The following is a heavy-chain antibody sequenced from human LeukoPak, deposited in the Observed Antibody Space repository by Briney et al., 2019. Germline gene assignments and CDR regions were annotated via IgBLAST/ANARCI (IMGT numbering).Heavy chain of an antibody. CDR2: IYPGDSDT. J-gene: IGHJ4*02. CDR3: GRRIGSGPKNDY. Sequence: GESLKISCKGSGDSFSSYWIGRLRQMPGKGLEWMGIIYPGDSDTRYSPSFQGQVTISADKSISTAYLQWSSLNASDTAMYYCGRRIGSGPKNDYWGQGTLVTVSS. D-gene: IGHD6-19*01. CDR1: GDSFSSYW. V-gene: IGHV5-51*01.